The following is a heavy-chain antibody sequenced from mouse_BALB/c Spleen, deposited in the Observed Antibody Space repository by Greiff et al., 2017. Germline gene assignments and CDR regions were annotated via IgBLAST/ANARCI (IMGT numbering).Heavy chain of an antibody. D-gene: IGHD4-1*01. CDR3: ARVDWDDYAMDY. V-gene: IGHV5-12-1*01. J-gene: IGHJ4*01. Sequence: EVQLVESGGGLVKPGGSLKLSCAASGFAFSSYDMSWVRQTPGKRLEWVAYISSGGGSTYYPDTVKGRFTISRDNAKNTLYLQMSSLKSEDTAMYYCARVDWDDYAMDYWGQGTSVTVSS. CDR1: GFAFSSYD. CDR2: ISSGGGST.